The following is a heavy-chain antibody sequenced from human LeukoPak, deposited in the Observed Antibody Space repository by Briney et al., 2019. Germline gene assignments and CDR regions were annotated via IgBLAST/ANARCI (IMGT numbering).Heavy chain of an antibody. Sequence: PSETLSLTCAVSGYSISSGYYWGWIRQPPGKGLEWIGSIYHSGSTYYNPSLKSRVTISVDTSQNHFSLKVSSVTATDTTVYYCARGKRWLQSPFDYWGQGTLVTVSS. CDR1: GYSISSGYY. V-gene: IGHV4-38-2*01. J-gene: IGHJ4*02. D-gene: IGHD5-24*01. CDR3: ARGKRWLQSPFDY. CDR2: IYHSGST.